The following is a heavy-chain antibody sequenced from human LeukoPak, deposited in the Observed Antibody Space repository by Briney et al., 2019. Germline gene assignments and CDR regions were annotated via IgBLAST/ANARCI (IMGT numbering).Heavy chain of an antibody. Sequence: GASVKVSCKTSGYSFTDYYIQWMRQAPGQGLEWMGWINPNSGGSNPSHKFQGRLTLTRDTSISTAYMELSSLRADDSALYYCARDEAVAGAFDSWGQGTLVTVSS. CDR2: INPNSGGS. CDR1: GYSFTDYY. J-gene: IGHJ4*02. V-gene: IGHV1-2*02. D-gene: IGHD6-19*01. CDR3: ARDEAVAGAFDS.